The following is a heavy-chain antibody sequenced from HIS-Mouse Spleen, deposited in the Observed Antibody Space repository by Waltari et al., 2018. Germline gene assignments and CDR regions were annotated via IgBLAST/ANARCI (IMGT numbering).Heavy chain of an antibody. V-gene: IGHV4-39*07. CDR2: IYYGGRP. CDR1: GGSISSSSYY. Sequence: QLQLQESGPGLVKPSETLSLTCTVSGGSISSSSYYWGWIRQPPGKGLEGIGSIYYGGRPYYNPSHTSRVTISLDTSKNQFSLKLSSVTAADTAVYYCAREIPYSSSWYDWYFDLWGRGTLVTVSS. J-gene: IGHJ2*01. D-gene: IGHD6-13*01. CDR3: AREIPYSSSWYDWYFDL.